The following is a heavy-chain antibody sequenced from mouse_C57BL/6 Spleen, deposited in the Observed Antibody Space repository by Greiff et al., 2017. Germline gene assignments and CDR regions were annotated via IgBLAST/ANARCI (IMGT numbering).Heavy chain of an antibody. Sequence: QVQLQQSGAELVRPGTSVKVSCKASGYAFTNYLLEWVKQRPGQGLEWIGVINPGSGGTNYNEKFKGKATLTADKSSSTAYMQLSSLTSEDSAVYFCARAYGNSGYWYFDVWGTGTTVTVSS. J-gene: IGHJ1*03. V-gene: IGHV1-54*01. D-gene: IGHD2-1*01. CDR3: ARAYGNSGYWYFDV. CDR1: GYAFTNYL. CDR2: INPGSGGT.